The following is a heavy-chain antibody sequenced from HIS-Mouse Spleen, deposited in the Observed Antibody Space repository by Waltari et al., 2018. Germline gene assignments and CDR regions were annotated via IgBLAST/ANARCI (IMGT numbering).Heavy chain of an antibody. D-gene: IGHD5-18*01. CDR2: ISWNSGSI. J-gene: IGHJ3*02. Sequence: EVQLVESGGGLVQPGRSLRLSCAASGFTFDDYAMHWCRQAPGKGLEWVSGISWNSGSIGYADSVKGRFTISRDNAKNSLYLQMNSLRAEDTALYYCAKDKDTAMRPYAFDIWGQGTMVTVSS. CDR3: AKDKDTAMRPYAFDI. CDR1: GFTFDDYA. V-gene: IGHV3-9*01.